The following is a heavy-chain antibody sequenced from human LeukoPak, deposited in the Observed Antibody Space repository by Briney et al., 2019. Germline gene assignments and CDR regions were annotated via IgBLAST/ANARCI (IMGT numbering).Heavy chain of an antibody. CDR2: IYYSGRT. D-gene: IGHD5-18*01. Sequence: SETLSLTCSVSGDSVSRSDSYWDWIRQPPGKGLEWFGTIYYSGRTYYSPSLKSRVTMSVDPSNNQFSLNLRSVTAADTALYYCARHSWIRASSAAFDIWGQGTMVTVSS. CDR3: ARHSWIRASSAAFDI. V-gene: IGHV4-39*01. J-gene: IGHJ3*02. CDR1: GDSVSRSDSY.